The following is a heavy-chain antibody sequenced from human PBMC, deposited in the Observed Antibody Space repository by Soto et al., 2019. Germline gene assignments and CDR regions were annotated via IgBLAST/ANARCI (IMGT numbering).Heavy chain of an antibody. CDR3: AREGSSSDASRAFDI. CDR2: IYYIGST. J-gene: IGHJ3*02. Sequence: PSETLSLTCTVSGGSISSGCYYWSWIRQHPGKGLEWIGYIYYIGSTYYNPSLKSRVTISVDTSKNQFSLKLSSVTAADTDVYYCAREGSSSDASRAFDILGQGTMVTV. CDR1: GGSISSGCYY. D-gene: IGHD6-6*01. V-gene: IGHV4-31*03.